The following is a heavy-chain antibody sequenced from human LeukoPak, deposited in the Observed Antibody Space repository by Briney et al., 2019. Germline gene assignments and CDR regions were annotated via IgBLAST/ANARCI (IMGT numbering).Heavy chain of an antibody. Sequence: SQTLSLTYTVSGGSINTDGDYWSWIRQHPGKGLEWIGYIYYSGSTYYNPSLKSRVTISVDTSKNQFSLKLSSVTAADTAVYYCARGGMVRGVSWEYWGQGTLVTVSS. D-gene: IGHD3-10*01. CDR2: IYYSGST. J-gene: IGHJ4*02. V-gene: IGHV4-31*03. CDR3: ARGGMVRGVSWEY. CDR1: GGSINTDGDY.